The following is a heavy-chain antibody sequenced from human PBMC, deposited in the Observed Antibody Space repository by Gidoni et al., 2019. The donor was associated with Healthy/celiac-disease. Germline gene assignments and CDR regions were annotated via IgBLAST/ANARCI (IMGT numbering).Heavy chain of an antibody. CDR2: IYYSGST. CDR1: GGSISSSSYY. Sequence: QLQLQESGPGLVKPSETLSLTCTVSGGSISSSSYYWGWIRQPPGKGLEWIGSIYYSGSTYYNPSLKSRVTISVDTSKNQFSLKLSSVTAADTAVYYCARHLHSIVVVPAALDYWGQGTLVTVSS. CDR3: ARHLHSIVVVPAALDY. V-gene: IGHV4-39*01. D-gene: IGHD2-2*01. J-gene: IGHJ4*02.